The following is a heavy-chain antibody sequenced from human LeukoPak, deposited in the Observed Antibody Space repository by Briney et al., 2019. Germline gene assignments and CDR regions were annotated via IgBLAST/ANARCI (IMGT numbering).Heavy chain of an antibody. J-gene: IGHJ4*02. CDR1: GGSISSSSYY. Sequence: SETLSLTCTVSGGSISSSSYYWSWIRQPAGKGLEWIGRIHPSGSTNYNPSLKSRLTLSVDTSKNQFSLKLSSVTAADTAVYYCARGPPPDFDYWGRGTLVTVSS. CDR2: IHPSGST. CDR3: ARGPPPDFDY. V-gene: IGHV4-61*02.